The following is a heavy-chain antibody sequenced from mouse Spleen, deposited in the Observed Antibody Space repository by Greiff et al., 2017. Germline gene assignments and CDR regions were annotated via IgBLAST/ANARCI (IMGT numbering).Heavy chain of an antibody. CDR1: GFTFSSYA. J-gene: IGHJ4*01. V-gene: IGHV5-6-2*01. D-gene: IGHD2-12*01. CDR2: INSNGGST. Sequence: DVKLVESGGGLVKPGGSLKLSCAASGFTFSSYAMSWVRQTPEKRLEWVAAINSNGGSTYYPDTVKDRFTISRDNAKNTLYLQMSSLRSEDTALYYCARHGTYYSYYSYDGYAMDYWGQGTSVTVSS. CDR3: ARHGTYYSYYSYDGYAMDY.